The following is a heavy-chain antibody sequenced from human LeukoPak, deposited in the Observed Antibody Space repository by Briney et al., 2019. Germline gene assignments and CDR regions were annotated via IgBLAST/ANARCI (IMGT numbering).Heavy chain of an antibody. CDR1: GFTFNKYW. D-gene: IGHD3-9*01. CDR2: INQDGTKK. CDR3: ATEGDYKLGYFY. J-gene: IGHJ4*02. Sequence: PGGSLRLSCAASGFTFNKYWVSWLRQTPGKGLEWVANINQDGTKKNYADSVKGRFNIYRDNAQNLLYLQSNSPGPEDSVYYCATEGDYKLGYFYWGQGSLVTVSS. V-gene: IGHV3-7*03.